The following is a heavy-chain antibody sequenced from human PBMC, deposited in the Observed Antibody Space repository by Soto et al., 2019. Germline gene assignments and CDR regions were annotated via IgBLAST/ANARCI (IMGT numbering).Heavy chain of an antibody. CDR1: GFNFSNYW. Sequence: EVQLVESGGGLVQPGGSLRLSCAASGFNFSNYWMHWVCQAPGKGLVWVSRINTDGSGTTYADSVKGRFTMSRDNAKNTLYLQMNGLRAEDTAVYYCARGASGYSYGWGQGTLVTVSS. CDR2: INTDGSGT. CDR3: ARGASGYSYG. V-gene: IGHV3-74*01. J-gene: IGHJ4*02. D-gene: IGHD5-18*01.